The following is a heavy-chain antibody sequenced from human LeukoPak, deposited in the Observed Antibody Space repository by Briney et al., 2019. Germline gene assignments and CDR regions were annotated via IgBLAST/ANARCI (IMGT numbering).Heavy chain of an antibody. J-gene: IGHJ4*01. CDR3: ARDQNRQQLVGY. Sequence: GRSLRLSCAASGFTFSSYAMHWVRQAPGKGLEWVAVISYDGSNKYYADSVKGRFTISRDNSKNTLYLQMNSLRAEDTAVYYCARDQNRQQLVGYWGHGTLVTVSS. CDR1: GFTFSSYA. CDR2: ISYDGSNK. V-gene: IGHV3-30-3*01. D-gene: IGHD6-13*01.